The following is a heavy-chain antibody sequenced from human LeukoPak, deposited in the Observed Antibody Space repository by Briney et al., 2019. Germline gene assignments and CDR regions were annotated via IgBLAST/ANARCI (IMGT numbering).Heavy chain of an antibody. CDR2: ISWNSGSI. J-gene: IGHJ3*02. CDR3: AKGTRGSSYLDAFDI. V-gene: IGHV3-9*01. Sequence: GGSLRLSCAASGFTFDDYAMHWVRQAPGKGLEWVSGISWNSGSIGYADSVKGRFTVSRDNAKNSLYLQMNSLRAEDTALYYCAKGTRGSSYLDAFDIWGQGTMVTVSS. D-gene: IGHD3-10*01. CDR1: GFTFDDYA.